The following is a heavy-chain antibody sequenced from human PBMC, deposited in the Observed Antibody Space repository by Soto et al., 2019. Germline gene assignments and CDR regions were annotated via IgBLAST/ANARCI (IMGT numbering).Heavy chain of an antibody. V-gene: IGHV3-23*01. CDR1: GFTFSSYG. J-gene: IGHJ5*02. CDR2: ISGSSGSI. D-gene: IGHD2-21*01. CDR3: TKGGARVTGDVRQNWFDP. Sequence: VQLLESWGGLVQPGGSLRLSCAASGFTFSSYGMSWVRQAPGKGLEWVSSISGSSGSIYYADSVKGRFTVSRENSKSTLYLQMNSLRAEDTAVYYCTKGGARVTGDVRQNWFDPWGQGTLVTVSS.